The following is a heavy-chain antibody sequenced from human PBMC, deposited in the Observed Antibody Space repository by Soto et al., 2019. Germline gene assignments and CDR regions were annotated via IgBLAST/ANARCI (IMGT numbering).Heavy chain of an antibody. CDR3: ARAPFIAAAGDFMGYYYYGMDV. J-gene: IGHJ6*02. CDR1: GGTFSSYA. CDR2: IIPIFGTA. D-gene: IGHD6-13*01. Sequence: QVQLVQSGAEVKKPGSSVKVSCKASGGTFSSYAISWVRQAPGQGLEWMGGIIPIFGTANYAQKFQGRVTITAEESTSAAYMELSSLRTEDTAVYYCARAPFIAAAGDFMGYYYYGMDVWSQGTTVTVSS. V-gene: IGHV1-69*01.